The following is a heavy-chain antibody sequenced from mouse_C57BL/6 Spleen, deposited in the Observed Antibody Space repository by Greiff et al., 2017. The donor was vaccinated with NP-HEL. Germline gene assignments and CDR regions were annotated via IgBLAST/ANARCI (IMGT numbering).Heavy chain of an antibody. CDR2: IYPRSGNT. Sequence: QVQLQQSGAELARPGASVKLSCKASGYTFTSYGISWVKQRTGQGLEWIGEIYPRSGNTYYNEKFKGKATLTADKSSSTAYMELRSLTSEDSAVYFCARSGYSNYYFDYWGQGTTLTVSS. D-gene: IGHD2-5*01. CDR1: GYTFTSYG. CDR3: ARSGYSNYYFDY. V-gene: IGHV1-81*01. J-gene: IGHJ2*01.